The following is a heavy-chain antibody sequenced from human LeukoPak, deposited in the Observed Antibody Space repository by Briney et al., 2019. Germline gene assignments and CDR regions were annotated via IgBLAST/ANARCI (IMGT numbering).Heavy chain of an antibody. Sequence: GGSLRLSCAASGFTFSSYAMHWVRQAPGKGLEWVAVISYDGSNKYYADSVKGRFTISRDNSKNTLYLQMNSLRAEDTAVYYCARDGDTNGWSLDYWGQGTLVTVSS. J-gene: IGHJ4*02. V-gene: IGHV3-30*14. CDR3: ARDGDTNGWSLDY. CDR2: ISYDGSNK. D-gene: IGHD6-19*01. CDR1: GFTFSSYA.